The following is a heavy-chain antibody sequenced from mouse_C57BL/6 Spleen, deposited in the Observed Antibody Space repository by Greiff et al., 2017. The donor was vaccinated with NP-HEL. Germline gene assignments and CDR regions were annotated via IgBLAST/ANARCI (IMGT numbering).Heavy chain of an antibody. CDR1: GYTFTEYT. D-gene: IGHD1-1*01. Sequence: VQLQQSGAELVKPGASVKLSCKASGYTFTEYTIHWVKQRSGQGLEWIGWFYPGSGSIKYNEKFKDKATLTADKSSSTVYMELSRLTSEDSAVYFCARHEDSPSITTVPPYFDYWGQGTTLTVSS. V-gene: IGHV1-62-2*01. CDR3: ARHEDSPSITTVPPYFDY. J-gene: IGHJ2*01. CDR2: FYPGSGSI.